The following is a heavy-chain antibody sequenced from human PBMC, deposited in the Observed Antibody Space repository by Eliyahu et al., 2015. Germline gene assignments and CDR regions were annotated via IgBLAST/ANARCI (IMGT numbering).Heavy chain of an antibody. CDR2: IDPSDSYT. J-gene: IGHJ4*02. Sequence: EVQLVQSGAEVKKPGESLRISCKGSGYSFTSYWISWVRQMPGKGLEWMGRIDPSDSYTNYSPSFQDHVTISADKSISTAYLQWSSLKASDTAMYYCARPRYCSGGSCSFGVDYWGQGTLVTVSS. CDR3: ARPRYCSGGSCSFGVDY. V-gene: IGHV5-10-1*03. D-gene: IGHD2-15*01. CDR1: GYSFTSYW.